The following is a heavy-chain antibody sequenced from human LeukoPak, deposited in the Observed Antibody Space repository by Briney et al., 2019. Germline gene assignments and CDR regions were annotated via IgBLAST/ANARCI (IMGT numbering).Heavy chain of an antibody. D-gene: IGHD2-15*01. CDR2: ISGSGGST. CDR1: GFTFSSYA. V-gene: IGHV3-23*01. Sequence: PGGSLRLSCAASGFTFSSYAMSWVRQAPGKGLEWVSAISGSGGSTYYADSVKGRFTISRDNSKNTLYLQMNSLRAEDTAVYYCARKGYCSGSNCYSDYFFYMDVWGKGTAVTVSS. J-gene: IGHJ6*03. CDR3: ARKGYCSGSNCYSDYFFYMDV.